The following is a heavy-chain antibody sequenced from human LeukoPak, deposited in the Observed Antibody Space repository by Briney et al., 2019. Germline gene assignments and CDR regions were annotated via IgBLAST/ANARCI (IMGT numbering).Heavy chain of an antibody. V-gene: IGHV1-69*13. J-gene: IGHJ5*02. Sequence: SVKVSCKASGGTFSSYAISWVRQAPGQGLEWMGGIIPIFGTANYAQKFQGRVTITADESTSTAYMELSSLRSEDTAVYYCARARDIVVVPAAIRTNWFDPWGQGTLVTVSS. CDR1: GGTFSSYA. D-gene: IGHD2-2*02. CDR3: ARARDIVVVPAAIRTNWFDP. CDR2: IIPIFGTA.